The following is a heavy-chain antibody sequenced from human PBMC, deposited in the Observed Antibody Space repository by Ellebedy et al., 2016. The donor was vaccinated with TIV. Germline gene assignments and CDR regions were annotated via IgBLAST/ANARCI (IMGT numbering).Heavy chain of an antibody. CDR1: GGSISSTVW. CDR2: IYHSGSS. V-gene: IGHV4-4*02. J-gene: IGHJ4*02. Sequence: MPSETLSLTCAISGGSISSTVWWTWVRQPPGKGLVWIGEIYHSGSSNHNPSLESRVTISLDKSKNLFSLNLTSVTAADTAVYYCASCHTGSYGCVYWGQGTLVTVSS. CDR3: ASCHTGSYGCVY. D-gene: IGHD1-26*01.